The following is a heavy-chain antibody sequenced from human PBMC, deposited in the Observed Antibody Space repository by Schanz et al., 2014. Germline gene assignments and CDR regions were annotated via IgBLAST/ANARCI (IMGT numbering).Heavy chain of an antibody. D-gene: IGHD5-12*01. CDR2: MNESHSTI. V-gene: IGHV3-23*01. CDR3: ARKVVATIGGYYDN. CDR1: GFSFSSYA. J-gene: IGHJ4*02. Sequence: EVQLLESGGGLVEPGGSLRLSCAASGFSFSSYAMGWVRQARGKGLEWFIAMNESHSTIYYADSVRGRFTISRDNAENTLFLQMNSLRAEDTAVYYCARKVVATIGGYYDNWGQGTLVIVSS.